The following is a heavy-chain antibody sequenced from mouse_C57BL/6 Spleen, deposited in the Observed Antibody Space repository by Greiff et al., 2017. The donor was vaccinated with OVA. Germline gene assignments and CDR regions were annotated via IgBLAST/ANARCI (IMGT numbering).Heavy chain of an antibody. CDR3: ARPAQVPYYFDD. CDR1: GYTFTSYW. V-gene: IGHV1-69*01. D-gene: IGHD3-2*02. J-gene: IGHJ2*01. CDR2: IDPSDSYT. Sequence: QVQLQQPGAELVMPGASVKLSCKASGYTFTSYWMHWVTQRPGQGLEWIGEIDPSDSYTNYNQKFKGKSTLTVDKSSSTAYMQLSSLTSEDSAVYYCARPAQVPYYFDDWGQGATLTVSS.